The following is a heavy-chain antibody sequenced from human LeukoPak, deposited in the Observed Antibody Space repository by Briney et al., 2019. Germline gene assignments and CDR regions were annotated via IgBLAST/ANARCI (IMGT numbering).Heavy chain of an antibody. CDR3: ARALYYYDSSGYY. CDR2: IIPIFGTA. V-gene: IGHV1-69*05. Sequence: ASVKVSCKASGGTFSSYAISWVRPAPGQGLEWMGGIIPIFGTANYAQKFQGRVTITTDESTSTAYMELSSLRSEDTAVYYCARALYYYDSSGYYWGQGTLVTVSS. J-gene: IGHJ4*02. D-gene: IGHD3-22*01. CDR1: GGTFSSYA.